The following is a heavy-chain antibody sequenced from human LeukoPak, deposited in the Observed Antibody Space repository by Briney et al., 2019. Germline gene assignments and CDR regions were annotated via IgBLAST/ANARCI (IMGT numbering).Heavy chain of an antibody. V-gene: IGHV3-21*06. CDR3: VRGHSEYDYVWGSVRHDLDY. D-gene: IGHD3-16*01. CDR2: MSTSGGSI. CDR1: GFTFNYAW. Sequence: NPGGSLRLSCAASGFTFNYAWMNWVRQAPGKGLEWVSAMSTSGGSIDYADSAKGRFSISRDNSKNSLYLQMNSLRDDDTAVYFCVRGHSEYDYVWGSVRHDLDYWGLGTLVTVSS. J-gene: IGHJ4*02.